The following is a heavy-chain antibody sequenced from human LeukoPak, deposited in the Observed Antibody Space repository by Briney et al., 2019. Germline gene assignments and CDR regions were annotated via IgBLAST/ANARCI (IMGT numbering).Heavy chain of an antibody. V-gene: IGHV1-18*01. J-gene: IGHJ4*02. CDR3: ARGLINHYESGGLPY. CDR1: GYTFISHG. D-gene: IGHD3-22*01. CDR2: ITTYNANT. Sequence: ASVKVSCKASGYTFISHGITWVRQAPGQGLEWMGRITTYNANTKYAQKFQGRVTMTTERSTSTVYMELRSLRSDDTAVYYCARGLINHYESGGLPYWGQGTRVTVSS.